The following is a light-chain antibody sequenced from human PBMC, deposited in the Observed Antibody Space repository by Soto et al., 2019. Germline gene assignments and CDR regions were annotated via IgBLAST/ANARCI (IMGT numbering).Light chain of an antibody. V-gene: IGLV1-44*01. Sequence: QAVLTQPPSASGTPGQRVTFSCSGSSSNIGINTVNWYRQLPGTAPQLLISDNHRRPSGVPDRFSGYKSGTSASLAISGLQSEDEANYFCPAWDVSLKGFVFGTGPKITV. J-gene: IGLJ1*01. CDR1: SSNIGINT. CDR2: DNH. CDR3: PAWDVSLKGFV.